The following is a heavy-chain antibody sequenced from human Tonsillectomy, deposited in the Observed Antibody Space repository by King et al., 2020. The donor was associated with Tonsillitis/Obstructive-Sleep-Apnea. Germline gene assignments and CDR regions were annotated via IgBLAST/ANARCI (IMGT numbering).Heavy chain of an antibody. V-gene: IGHV3-11*05. J-gene: IGHJ5*02. Sequence: VQLVESGGGLVKPGGSLRLSCAASGFTFGDYYMTWIRQAPGKGLEWVSYISSGSSYTNYADSVRGRFTISRDNAKNSLYLQMHSLRAEDTAVYYCARSKGENWVDPWGQGNLVTGSS. CDR1: GFTFGDYY. CDR3: ARSKGENWVDP. D-gene: IGHD3-16*01. CDR2: ISSGSSYT.